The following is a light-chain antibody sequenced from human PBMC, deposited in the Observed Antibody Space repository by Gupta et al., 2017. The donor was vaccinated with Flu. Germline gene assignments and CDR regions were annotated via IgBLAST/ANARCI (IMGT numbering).Light chain of an antibody. V-gene: IGLV2-14*01. CDR1: SSDVGRYNF. J-gene: IGLJ2*01. Sequence: QSAVTHPPSLSRSPRQSITISCTGTSSDVGRYNFVSWYQQHPDKAPQLIIYEVTNRPSGVSSRFSGSKSGNTASLTISGLQAEDEADYYCSSYTAGSTPVFGGGTKVTVL. CDR3: SSYTAGSTPV. CDR2: EVT.